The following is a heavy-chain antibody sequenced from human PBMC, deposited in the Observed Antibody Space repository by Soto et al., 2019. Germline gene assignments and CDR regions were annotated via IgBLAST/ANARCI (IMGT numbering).Heavy chain of an antibody. V-gene: IGHV2-70*17. CDR1: GFSLSTSGMC. D-gene: IGHD2-2*01. CDR2: IDWDDDK. CDR3: ARMRGSRRYFDY. Sequence: SGPTLVNPTQTLTLTCSFSGFSLSTSGMCVVWIRQPPGKALEWLARIDWDDDKFYNTSLKTRLTISKDTSKNQVVLTMTNMDPVDTGTYYCARMRGSRRYFDYWGQGALVTVPS. J-gene: IGHJ4*02.